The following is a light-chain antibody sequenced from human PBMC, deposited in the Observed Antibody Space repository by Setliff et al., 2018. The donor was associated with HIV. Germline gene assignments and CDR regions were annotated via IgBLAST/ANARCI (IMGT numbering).Light chain of an antibody. CDR1: QSVSSSY. CDR2: GAS. CDR3: QQYGSSPYT. J-gene: IGKJ4*01. V-gene: IGKV3-20*01. Sequence: EIVLTQSPGTLSLSPGERATLSCRASQSVSSSYLAWYQQKPGQAPRLLIYGASSRATGIPDRFSGSGSGTDFTLTISRLEPGDFAVYYCQQYGSSPYTFGGGTKVDIK.